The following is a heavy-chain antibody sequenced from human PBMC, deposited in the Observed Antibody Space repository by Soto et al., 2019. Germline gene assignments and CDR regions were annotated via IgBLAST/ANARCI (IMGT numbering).Heavy chain of an antibody. CDR3: ARDLIVVVTAPSNYYGMDV. J-gene: IGHJ6*02. CDR1: GYTFTSYA. D-gene: IGHD2-21*02. V-gene: IGHV1-3*01. Sequence: ASVKVSCKASGYTFTSYAMLWVRQAPGQRLEWMGWINAGNGNTKYSQKFQGRVTITRDTSASTAYMELSSLRSEDTAVYYCARDLIVVVTAPSNYYGMDVWGQGTTVTVSS. CDR2: INAGNGNT.